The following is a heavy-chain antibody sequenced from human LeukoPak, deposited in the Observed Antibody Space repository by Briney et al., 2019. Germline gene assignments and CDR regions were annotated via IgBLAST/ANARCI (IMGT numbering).Heavy chain of an antibody. Sequence: AGGSLRLSCAASGFTFDDYGLSWVRQAPGKGLERVSGINWNGDSTGYADSVKGRFTISRDNAKNSLYLQMNSLRAEDTALYYCARDIYYDSSGYLYWGQGTLVTVSS. J-gene: IGHJ4*02. CDR1: GFTFDDYG. V-gene: IGHV3-20*04. D-gene: IGHD3-22*01. CDR2: INWNGDST. CDR3: ARDIYYDSSGYLY.